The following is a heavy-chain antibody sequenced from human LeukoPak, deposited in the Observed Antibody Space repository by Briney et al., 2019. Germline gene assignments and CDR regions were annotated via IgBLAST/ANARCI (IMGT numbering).Heavy chain of an antibody. CDR1: GGSISSGDYY. V-gene: IGHV4-30-4*01. Sequence: NTSQTLSLTCTVSGGSISSGDYYWSWIRQPPGKGLEWIGYIYYSGSTYYNPSLKSRVTISVDTSKNQFSLKLSSVTAADTAVYYCARAPPPGDAFDIWGQGTMVTVSS. CDR3: ARAPPPGDAFDI. J-gene: IGHJ3*02. CDR2: IYYSGST.